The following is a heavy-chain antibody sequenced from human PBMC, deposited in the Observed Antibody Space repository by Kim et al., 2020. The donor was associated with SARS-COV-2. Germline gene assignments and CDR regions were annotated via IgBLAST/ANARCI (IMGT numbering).Heavy chain of an antibody. D-gene: IGHD3-22*01. Sequence: KSRVTISVDTSKNQFSLKLSSVTAADTAVYYCARVQAHFIMIVVVNAFDIWGQGTMVTVSS. V-gene: IGHV4-31*02. J-gene: IGHJ3*02. CDR3: ARVQAHFIMIVVVNAFDI.